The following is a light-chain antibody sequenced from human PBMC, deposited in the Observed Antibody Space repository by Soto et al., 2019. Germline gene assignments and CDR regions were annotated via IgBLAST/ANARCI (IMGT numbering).Light chain of an antibody. CDR2: GAF. CDR3: RQYNDWPLT. V-gene: IGKV3-15*01. CDR1: QSVSSN. J-gene: IGKJ1*01. Sequence: EIVITQSPVTLSVSPGERVTLSCRASQSVSSNLAWYQQKPGQAPSLLIYGAFTRATGIPARFSGTGSGTEFTLTISSXQSEDFALYYCRQYNDWPLTFGQGTKVDIK.